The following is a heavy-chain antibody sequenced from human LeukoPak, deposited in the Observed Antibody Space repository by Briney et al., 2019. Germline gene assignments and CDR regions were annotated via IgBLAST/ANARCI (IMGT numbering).Heavy chain of an antibody. CDR1: GFTFSSYA. CDR3: ARDLDSSGDYYFDY. D-gene: IGHD3-22*01. J-gene: IGHJ4*02. V-gene: IGHV3-30*04. Sequence: PGGSLRLSCAASGFTFSSYAMHWVRQAPGKGLEWVAVISYDGSNKYYADSVKGRFTISRDNSKNTLYLQMNSLRAEDTAVYYCARDLDSSGDYYFDYWGQGTLVTVSS. CDR2: ISYDGSNK.